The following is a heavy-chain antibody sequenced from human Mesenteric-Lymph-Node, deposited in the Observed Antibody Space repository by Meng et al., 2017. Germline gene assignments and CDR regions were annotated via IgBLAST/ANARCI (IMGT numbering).Heavy chain of an antibody. CDR1: GYTFTSYD. J-gene: IGHJ4*02. CDR3: ARDDDVAAAGPYFDY. D-gene: IGHD6-13*01. Sequence: ASVKVSCKASGYTFTSYDISWVRQAPGQGLEWMGWINPNSGGTNYAQKFQGRVTMTRDTSISTAYMELSRLRSDDTAVYYCARDDDVAAAGPYFDYWGQGTLVTVSS. CDR2: INPNSGGT. V-gene: IGHV1-2*02.